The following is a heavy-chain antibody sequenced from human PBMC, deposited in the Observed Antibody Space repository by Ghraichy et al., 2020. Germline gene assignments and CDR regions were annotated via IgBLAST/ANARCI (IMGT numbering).Heavy chain of an antibody. CDR1: GGSISSYY. Sequence: SETLSLTCTVSGGSISSYYWNWIRQPPGRGLEWIGYIYYNGNTNYNPSLKSRVTISKDTSNNQFSLRLSSVTAAATAVYYCARGLNSGHYYYYYYMDVWGKGT. J-gene: IGHJ6*03. V-gene: IGHV4-59*01. D-gene: IGHD1-26*01. CDR3: ARGLNSGHYYYYYYMDV. CDR2: IYYNGNT.